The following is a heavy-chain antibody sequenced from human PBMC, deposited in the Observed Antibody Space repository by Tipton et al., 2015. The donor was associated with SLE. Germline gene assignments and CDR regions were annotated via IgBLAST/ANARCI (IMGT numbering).Heavy chain of an antibody. Sequence: SLRLSCAVSGFSFSSFPLNWVRQAPGRGLEWVSTISGSGSFTYYADSVKGRLTISRDNAKSTLSLQMSSLRAEDTAIYYCAKGGRYCTGSNCYVPTWGQGTLVTVSS. CDR1: GFSFSSFP. D-gene: IGHD2-8*02. CDR3: AKGGRYCTGSNCYVPT. J-gene: IGHJ4*02. V-gene: IGHV3-23*01. CDR2: ISGSGSFT.